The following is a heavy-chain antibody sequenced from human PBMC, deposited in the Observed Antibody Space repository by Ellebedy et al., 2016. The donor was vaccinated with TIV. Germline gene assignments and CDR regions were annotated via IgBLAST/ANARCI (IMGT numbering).Heavy chain of an antibody. Sequence: ASVKVSCKASGYTFSTYDINWVRQASGQGFEWMGWLNPNSGVTTYAQKFQGRVTMTRDIFIETAYMELSGLTSEDTAVYFCAVLGDYVWRSYRYSGNYWGQGTQVTVSS. V-gene: IGHV1-8*01. CDR1: GYTFSTYD. CDR2: LNPNSGVT. D-gene: IGHD3-16*02. CDR3: AVLGDYVWRSYRYSGNY. J-gene: IGHJ4*02.